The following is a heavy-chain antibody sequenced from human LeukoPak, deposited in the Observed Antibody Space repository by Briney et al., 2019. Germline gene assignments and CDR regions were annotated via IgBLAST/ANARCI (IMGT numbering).Heavy chain of an antibody. J-gene: IGHJ4*02. Sequence: PSETLSLTCAVYGGSFSGYYWSWIRQPPGKGLEWIGEINHSGSTNYNPSLKSRVTISVDTSKNQFSLKLSSVTAADTAVYYCARDTRAGLASDYWGQGTLVTVSS. CDR3: ARDTRAGLASDY. CDR1: GGSFSGYY. D-gene: IGHD3-3*02. V-gene: IGHV4-34*01. CDR2: INHSGST.